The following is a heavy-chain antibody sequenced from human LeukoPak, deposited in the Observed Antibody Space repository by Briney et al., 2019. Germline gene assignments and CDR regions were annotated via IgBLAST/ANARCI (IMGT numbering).Heavy chain of an antibody. CDR1: GGSISSGDYY. CDR3: ALIYGDYEAFDI. CDR2: IYYSGST. V-gene: IGHV4-30-4*08. J-gene: IGHJ3*02. D-gene: IGHD4-17*01. Sequence: QTLSLTCTVSGGSISSGDYYWSWVRQPPGKGLEWIGYIYYSGSTYYNPSLKSRVTISVDTSKNQFSLKLSSVTAADTAVYYCALIYGDYEAFDIWGQGTMVTVSS.